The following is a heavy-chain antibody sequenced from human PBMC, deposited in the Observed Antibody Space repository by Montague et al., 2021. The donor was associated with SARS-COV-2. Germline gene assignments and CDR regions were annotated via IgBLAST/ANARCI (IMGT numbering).Heavy chain of an antibody. V-gene: IGHV3-53*01. CDR2: IYSGGST. Sequence: SLRLSCAACGFTVSSNYMSWVRQAPVKGLEWVSLIYSGGSTYYAXSVKGRFTISRDNSKNTLYLQMNSLRAEDTAVYYCAREVPSGGGTTWGQGTLVTVSS. D-gene: IGHD1-7*01. CDR3: AREVPSGGGTT. J-gene: IGHJ5*02. CDR1: GFTVSSNY.